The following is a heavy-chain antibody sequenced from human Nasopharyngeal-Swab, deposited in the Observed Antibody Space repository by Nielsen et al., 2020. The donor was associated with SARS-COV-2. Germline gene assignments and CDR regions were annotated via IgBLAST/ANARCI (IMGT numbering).Heavy chain of an antibody. Sequence: SETLSLTCAVSGGSISSGFYSWSWIRQPPGKGLEWIGYIYHSGNTYYNPSLKSRVTISVDRSKNQFSLRLSSVTAADTAVYYCARKYCNGDCYFDYWGQGTLDTVSS. D-gene: IGHD2-21*02. CDR2: IYHSGNT. CDR3: ARKYCNGDCYFDY. J-gene: IGHJ4*02. V-gene: IGHV4-30-2*01. CDR1: GGSISSGFYS.